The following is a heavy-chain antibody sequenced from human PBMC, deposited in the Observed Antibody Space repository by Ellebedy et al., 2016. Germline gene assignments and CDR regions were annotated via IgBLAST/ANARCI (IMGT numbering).Heavy chain of an antibody. CDR2: INPGSGHT. V-gene: IGHV1-8*01. J-gene: IGHJ4*02. Sequence: ASVKVSXXASGYTFASYEISWVRQATGQGLEWMGLINPGSGHTVYAQRFQGRLTMTRDTSISTAYMEVSNLRSDDTAVYYCARGWDSSGWPDHWGQGTLVTVSS. D-gene: IGHD6-19*01. CDR3: ARGWDSSGWPDH. CDR1: GYTFASYE.